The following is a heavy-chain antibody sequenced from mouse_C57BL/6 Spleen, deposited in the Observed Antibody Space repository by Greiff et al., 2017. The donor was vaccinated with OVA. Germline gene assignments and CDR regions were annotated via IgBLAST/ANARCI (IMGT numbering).Heavy chain of an antibody. CDR2: ISSGGDYI. CDR1: GFTFSSYA. CDR3: TREPGSDPLDY. V-gene: IGHV5-9-1*02. Sequence: EVQLMESGDGLVQPGGSLKLSCAASGFTFSSYAMSWVRQTPEQGLEWVAYISSGGDYIYYADTVQGRFTISEEKARNTPYMQMSSLKSEDTAIYYCTREPGSDPLDYWGQGTTLTVSS. J-gene: IGHJ2*01.